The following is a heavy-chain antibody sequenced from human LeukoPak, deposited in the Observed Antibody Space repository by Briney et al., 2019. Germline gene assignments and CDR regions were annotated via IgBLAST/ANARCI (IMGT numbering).Heavy chain of an antibody. D-gene: IGHD3-22*01. Sequence: ASVKVSCKASGGTFSSYTISWVRQAPGQGLEWMGRIIPILGIANYAQKFQGRVTITADKSTSTAYMELSSLRSEDTAVYYCAREVEGNYYDSRGGAFDIWGQGTMVTVSS. V-gene: IGHV1-69*04. CDR2: IIPILGIA. J-gene: IGHJ3*02. CDR1: GGTFSSYT. CDR3: AREVEGNYYDSRGGAFDI.